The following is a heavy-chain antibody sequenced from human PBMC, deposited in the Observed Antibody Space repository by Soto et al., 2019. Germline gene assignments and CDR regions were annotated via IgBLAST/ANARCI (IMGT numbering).Heavy chain of an antibody. Sequence: QVQLVESGGGVVQPGRSLRLSCAASGSTFSSYGMHWVRQAPGKGLEWVAVISYDGSNKYYADSVKGRFTISRDNSKNTLYLQMNSLRAEDTAVYYCATNYGSGSYGVFDIWGQGTMVTVSS. CDR2: ISYDGSNK. V-gene: IGHV3-30*03. D-gene: IGHD3-10*01. CDR3: ATNYGSGSYGVFDI. CDR1: GSTFSSYG. J-gene: IGHJ3*02.